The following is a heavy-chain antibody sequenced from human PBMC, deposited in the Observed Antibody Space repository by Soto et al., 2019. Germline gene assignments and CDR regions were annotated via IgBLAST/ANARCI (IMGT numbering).Heavy chain of an antibody. D-gene: IGHD3-9*01. J-gene: IGHJ6*02. CDR1: GFTFSSYE. CDR2: IGTSGKTI. CDR3: AGSLPSLTGYFYYYGMDV. Sequence: GGSLRLSCAVSGFTFSSYEMNWVRQAPGKGLEWVSYIGTSGKTIYYADSVRGRFTISRDNAKNSLYLQMNSLRAEDTAVYYCAGSLPSLTGYFYYYGMDVWGQGTTVTVSS. V-gene: IGHV3-48*03.